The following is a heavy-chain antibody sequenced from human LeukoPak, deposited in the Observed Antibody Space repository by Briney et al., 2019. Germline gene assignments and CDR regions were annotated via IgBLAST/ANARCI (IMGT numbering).Heavy chain of an antibody. CDR3: ARGPAYSNSWRNWFDP. D-gene: IGHD6-13*01. CDR1: GYTFTGYY. V-gene: IGHV1-2*02. J-gene: IGHJ5*02. CDR2: INPNSGGT. Sequence: GASVKVSCKASGYTFTGYYMHWVRQAPGQGLEWMGWINPNSGGTNYAQKFQGRVTMTRDTSISTAYMELSRLRSDDTAVYYCARGPAYSNSWRNWFDPWGQGTLVIVSS.